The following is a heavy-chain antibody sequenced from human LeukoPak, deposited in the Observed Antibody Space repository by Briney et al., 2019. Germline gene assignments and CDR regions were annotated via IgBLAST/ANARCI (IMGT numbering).Heavy chain of an antibody. V-gene: IGHV4-30-2*01. CDR2: IDPSGST. Sequence: SQTLSLTCTVSGASISNSAYYWSWIRQPPGKGLEWIGYIDPSGSTYYNASLKSRVTISVDRSKNQFSLNLSSVTAADTAVYYCYGSGYWGQGTLVTVSS. J-gene: IGHJ4*02. CDR1: GASISNSAYY. D-gene: IGHD3-10*01. CDR3: YGSGY.